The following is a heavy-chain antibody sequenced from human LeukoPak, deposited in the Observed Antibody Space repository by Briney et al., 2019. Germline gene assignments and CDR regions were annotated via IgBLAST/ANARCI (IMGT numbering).Heavy chain of an antibody. CDR3: AREFPYCSGGSCYSGWFDP. D-gene: IGHD2-15*01. Sequence: SVKISCKASGGTFSSYAISWVRQAPGQGLEWMGGIIPIFGTANYAQKFQGRVTITADESTSTAYMELSSLRSEDTAVYYCAREFPYCSGGSCYSGWFDPWGQGTLVTVSS. CDR2: IIPIFGTA. V-gene: IGHV1-69*01. CDR1: GGTFSSYA. J-gene: IGHJ5*02.